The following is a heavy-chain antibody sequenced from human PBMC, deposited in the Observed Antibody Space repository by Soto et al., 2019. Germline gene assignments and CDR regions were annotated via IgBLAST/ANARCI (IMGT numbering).Heavy chain of an antibody. J-gene: IGHJ4*02. CDR3: AHRRSGISQWNYGDFDY. D-gene: IGHD1-7*01. Sequence: QITLKESGPTLVKPTQPLTLTCTFSGFSLITSGVGVGWIRQPPGKALEWLAFIYWDADKRYSTSLRSRLTIDKDTSKKQVVLTMTEVDPVDTATYFCAHRRSGISQWNYGDFDYWGQGTQVTVSS. V-gene: IGHV2-5*02. CDR1: GFSLITSGVG. CDR2: IYWDADK.